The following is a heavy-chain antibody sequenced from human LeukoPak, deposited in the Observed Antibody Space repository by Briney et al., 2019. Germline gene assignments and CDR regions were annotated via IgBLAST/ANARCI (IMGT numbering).Heavy chain of an antibody. CDR1: GGSISSYY. J-gene: IGHJ4*02. CDR3: ARSPFSGILDY. Sequence: PSGTLSLTCTVSGGSISSYYWSWIRQPPGKGLEWIGYIYYSGSTNYNPSLKSRVTISVDTSKNQFSLKLSSVTAADTAVYYCARSPFSGILDYWGQGTLVTVSS. CDR2: IYYSGST. D-gene: IGHD3-9*01. V-gene: IGHV4-59*01.